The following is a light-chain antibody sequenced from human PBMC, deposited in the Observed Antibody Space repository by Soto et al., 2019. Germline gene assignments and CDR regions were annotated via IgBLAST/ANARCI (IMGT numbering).Light chain of an antibody. CDR2: GAS. J-gene: IGKJ1*01. CDR1: QSVSSN. V-gene: IGKV3-15*01. CDR3: QQYNNWPPWT. Sequence: EIVMTQSPATLSVSPGERATLSCRASQSVSSNLLWHQQKPGQAPRLLIYGASTRATGIPARFSCSGSGTEFTLTISSLQSEDFAVYYCQQYNNWPPWTFGQGTKVEIK.